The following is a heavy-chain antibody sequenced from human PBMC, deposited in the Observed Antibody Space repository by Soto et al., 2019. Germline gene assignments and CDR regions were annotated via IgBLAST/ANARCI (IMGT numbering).Heavy chain of an antibody. V-gene: IGHV1-2*02. D-gene: IGHD1-1*01. J-gene: IGHJ4*02. CDR3: ARGRTGTTSYFDY. Sequence: ASVKVSCKASGYTFTGYYLHWVRQAPGQGLEWMGWINPNSGGTNYAQKFQGRVTMTRDTSISKAYMELSRLRSDDTAVYYCARGRTGTTSYFDYWGKGNLVTVAS. CDR1: GYTFTGYY. CDR2: INPNSGGT.